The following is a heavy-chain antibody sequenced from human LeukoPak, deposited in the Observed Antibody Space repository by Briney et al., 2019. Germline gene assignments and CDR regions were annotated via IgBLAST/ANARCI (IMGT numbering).Heavy chain of an antibody. CDR2: IIPIFGTA. J-gene: IGHJ6*03. CDR1: GYTFTSYG. Sequence: VASVKVSCKASGYTFTSYGISWVRQAPGQGLEWMGGIIPIFGTANYAQKFQGRVTITADESTSTAYMELSSLRSEDTAVYYCARVGVRDILTGYYPPYYYYYMDVWGKGTTVTISS. V-gene: IGHV1-69*13. CDR3: ARVGVRDILTGYYPPYYYYYMDV. D-gene: IGHD3-9*01.